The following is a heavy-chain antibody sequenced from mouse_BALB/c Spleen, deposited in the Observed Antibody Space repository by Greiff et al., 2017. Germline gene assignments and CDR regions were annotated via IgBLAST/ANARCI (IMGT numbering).Heavy chain of an antibody. CDR2: IYPGGGYT. Sequence: VQLQQSGAELVRPGTSVKMSCKAAGYTFTNYWICWVKQRPGHGLEWIGDIYPGGGYTNYNEKFKGKATLPADTSSSTAYMQLSSLTSEDSAIYYCARRDYGSSYVRWLAYWGQETRVTVSA. V-gene: IGHV1-63*02. J-gene: IGHJ3*01. CDR1: GYTFTNYW. D-gene: IGHD1-1*01. CDR3: ARRDYGSSYVRWLAY.